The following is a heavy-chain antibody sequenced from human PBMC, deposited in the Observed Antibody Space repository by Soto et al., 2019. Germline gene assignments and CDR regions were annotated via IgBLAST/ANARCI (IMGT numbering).Heavy chain of an antibody. V-gene: IGHV3-30*18. Sequence: GGSLRLSCAASGFTFSSYCMHLVRKAPGKWLEWVAVIAHDGSNRYYAYSVKGRFTISRDNSKNTLNLYMSSLRAEDTAVYCCAKGKGMNYYYGMDVWGQGTTVTVSS. J-gene: IGHJ6*02. CDR1: GFTFSSYC. CDR2: IAHDGSNR. CDR3: AKGKGMNYYYGMDV. D-gene: IGHD3-10*01.